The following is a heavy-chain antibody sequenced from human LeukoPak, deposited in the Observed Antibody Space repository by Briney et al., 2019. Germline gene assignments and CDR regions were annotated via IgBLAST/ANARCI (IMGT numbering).Heavy chain of an antibody. CDR3: ARDFGGSDGYTGYWYFDL. D-gene: IGHD5-24*01. CDR1: GGSISSYY. J-gene: IGHJ2*01. Sequence: SKTLSLTCTVSGGSISSYYWSWIRQPPGKGLEWIGYIYYSGSTTYNPSLKSRVTISVDTSKNQFSLKLSSVTAADTAVYYCARDFGGSDGYTGYWYFDLWGRGTLVTVSS. CDR2: IYYSGST. V-gene: IGHV4-59*01.